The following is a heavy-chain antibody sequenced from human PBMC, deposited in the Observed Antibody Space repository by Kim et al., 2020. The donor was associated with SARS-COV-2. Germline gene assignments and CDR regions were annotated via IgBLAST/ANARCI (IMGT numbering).Heavy chain of an antibody. CDR3: ARDGSYEAYYFDY. J-gene: IGHJ4*02. CDR1: GYTFTGYY. Sequence: ASVKVSCKASGYTFTGYYMHWVRHAPGQGLEWMGWINPNSGGTNYAQKFQGRVTMTRDTSISTAYMELSRLRSDDTAVYYCARDGSYEAYYFDYWGQGTLVTVSS. CDR2: INPNSGGT. D-gene: IGHD5-12*01. V-gene: IGHV1-2*02.